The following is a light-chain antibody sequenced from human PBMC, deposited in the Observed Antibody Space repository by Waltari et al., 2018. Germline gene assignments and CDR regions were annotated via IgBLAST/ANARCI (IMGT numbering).Light chain of an antibody. J-gene: IGLJ3*02. V-gene: IGLV1-44*01. CDR1: TSNIGSNL. Sequence: QSVLTQPPSASGTPGQRVTISCSGSTSNIGSNLVNWYQQLPGKAPKLLIYRSDQRPPGGPDRLSGSKSGTAASLAISGLQSEDEADYYCAAWDDSLNGHWVFGGGTKVTVL. CDR2: RSD. CDR3: AAWDDSLNGHWV.